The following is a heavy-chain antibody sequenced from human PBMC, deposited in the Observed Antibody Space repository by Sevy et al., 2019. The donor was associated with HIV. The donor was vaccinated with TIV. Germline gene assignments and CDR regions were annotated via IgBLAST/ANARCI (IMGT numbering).Heavy chain of an antibody. Sequence: QLGGSLRLSCTASGFTFGDYAMSWFRQAPGKGLEWVGFIRSKAYGGTTEYAASVKGRFTISRDDSKSIAYLQMNSLKTEDTAVYYCTRDLGDPGNSSGWYGLDYWGQGTLVTVSS. CDR3: TRDLGDPGNSSGWYGLDY. V-gene: IGHV3-49*03. CDR2: IRSKAYGGTT. D-gene: IGHD6-19*01. CDR1: GFTFGDYA. J-gene: IGHJ4*02.